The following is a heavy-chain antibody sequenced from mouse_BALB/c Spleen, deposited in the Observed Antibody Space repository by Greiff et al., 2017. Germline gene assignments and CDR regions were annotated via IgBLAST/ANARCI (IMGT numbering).Heavy chain of an antibody. CDR1: GYSITSDYA. V-gene: IGHV3-2*02. J-gene: IGHJ1*01. Sequence: QSGPGLVKPSQSLSLTCTVTGYSITSDYAWNWIRQFPGNKLEWMGYISYSGSTSYNPSLKSRISITRDTSKNQFFLQLNSVTTEDTATYYCARKYGNYYWYFDVWGAGTTVTVSS. CDR2: ISYSGST. D-gene: IGHD2-10*02. CDR3: ARKYGNYYWYFDV.